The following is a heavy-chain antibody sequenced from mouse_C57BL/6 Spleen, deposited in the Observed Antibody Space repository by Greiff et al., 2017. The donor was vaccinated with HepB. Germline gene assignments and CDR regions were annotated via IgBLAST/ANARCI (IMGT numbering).Heavy chain of an antibody. Sequence: EVQLQQSGPELVKPGASVKISCKASGYSFTDYNMNWVKQSNGKSLEWIGVINPNYGTTSYNQKFKGKATLTVDQSSIQAYMQLNSLTSEDSAVYYCARSVYYDYDGFAYWGQGTLVTVSA. CDR3: ARSVYYDYDGFAY. V-gene: IGHV1-39*01. CDR2: INPNYGTT. D-gene: IGHD2-4*01. CDR1: GYSFTDYN. J-gene: IGHJ3*01.